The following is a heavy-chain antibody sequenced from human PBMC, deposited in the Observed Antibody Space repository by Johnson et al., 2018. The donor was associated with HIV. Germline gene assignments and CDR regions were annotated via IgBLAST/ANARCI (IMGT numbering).Heavy chain of an antibody. D-gene: IGHD4-17*01. CDR1: GFTFSNAW. CDR3: TTVTVTVRTFDI. Sequence: QLVESGGGLVKPGGSLRLSCAASGFTFSNAWMSWVRQAPGKGPEWVGRIKSKTDGGTTDYAAPVNGRCTISRDDSKNMLYLQMNSLKTADTAVYYCTTVTVTVRTFDIWGQGTMVTVSS. CDR2: IKSKTDGGTT. J-gene: IGHJ3*02. V-gene: IGHV3-15*01.